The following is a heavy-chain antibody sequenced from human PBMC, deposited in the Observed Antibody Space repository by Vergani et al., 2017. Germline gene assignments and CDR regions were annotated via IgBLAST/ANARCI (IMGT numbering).Heavy chain of an antibody. CDR2: INHSGST. CDR3: ARDLYCSGGSCWPVLDY. J-gene: IGHJ4*02. Sequence: QVQLQQWGAGLLKPSETLSLTCAVYGGSFSGYYWSWLRQPPGKGREWIGEINHSGSTNYNPSLKSRVTISVDKSQNQFSLKLSSVTAADTAVYYCARDLYCSGGSCWPVLDYWGQGPLVTVSS. CDR1: GGSFSGYY. V-gene: IGHV4-34*01. D-gene: IGHD2-15*01.